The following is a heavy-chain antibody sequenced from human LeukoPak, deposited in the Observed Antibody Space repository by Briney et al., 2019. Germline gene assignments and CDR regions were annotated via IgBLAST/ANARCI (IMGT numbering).Heavy chain of an antibody. CDR3: ARADVLLWFREFSATWFDP. Sequence: TSETLSLTCAVYGGSFSGYYWSWIRQPPGKGLEWIGEINHSGSTNYNPSLKSRVTISVDTSKSQFSLKLSSVTAADTAVYYCARADVLLWFREFSATWFDPWGQGTLVTVSS. D-gene: IGHD3-10*01. CDR1: GGSFSGYY. J-gene: IGHJ5*02. CDR2: INHSGST. V-gene: IGHV4-34*01.